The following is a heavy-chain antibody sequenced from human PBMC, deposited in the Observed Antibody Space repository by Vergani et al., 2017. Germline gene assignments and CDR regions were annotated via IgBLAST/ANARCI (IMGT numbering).Heavy chain of an antibody. CDR1: GGSFSGYY. V-gene: IGHV4-34*01. CDR3: ARGPRAWFGEGVDY. D-gene: IGHD3-10*01. Sequence: QVQLQQWGAGLLKPSETLSLTCAVYGGSFSGYYWSWIRQPPGKGLEWIGEINHSGSTNYNPSLKSRVTISVDTSKNQFSLKLSSVTAADTAVYYCARGPRAWFGEGVDYWGQGTLVTVSS. J-gene: IGHJ4*02. CDR2: INHSGST.